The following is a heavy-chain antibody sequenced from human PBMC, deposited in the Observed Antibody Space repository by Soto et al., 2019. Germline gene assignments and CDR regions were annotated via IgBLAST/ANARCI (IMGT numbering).Heavy chain of an antibody. CDR2: ISYDGSNK. V-gene: IGHV3-30-3*01. Sequence: QVQLVESGGGVVQPGRSLRLSCAASGFTFSNNAMDWVRQAPGKGLEWVAVISYDGSNKYIAESVKGRFTISRDNSKNALFLQMNSPRAEHTAVYYCARETTTSACSAMDVWGHGTTVPVSS. CDR3: ARETTTSACSAMDV. J-gene: IGHJ6*02. CDR1: GFTFSNNA. D-gene: IGHD1-1*01.